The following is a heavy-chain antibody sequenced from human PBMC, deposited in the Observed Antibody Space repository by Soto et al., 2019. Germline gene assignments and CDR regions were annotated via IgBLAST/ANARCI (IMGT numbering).Heavy chain of an antibody. Sequence: GESLKISCKGSGYSFTSYWISWVRQMPGKGLEWMGRIDPSDSYTNYSPSFQGHVTISADKSISTAYLQWSSLKASDTAMYYCARLPTYYYGSGSYPDAFAIWGQGTMVTVSS. CDR3: ARLPTYYYGSGSYPDAFAI. D-gene: IGHD3-10*01. J-gene: IGHJ3*02. CDR1: GYSFTSYW. V-gene: IGHV5-10-1*01. CDR2: IDPSDSYT.